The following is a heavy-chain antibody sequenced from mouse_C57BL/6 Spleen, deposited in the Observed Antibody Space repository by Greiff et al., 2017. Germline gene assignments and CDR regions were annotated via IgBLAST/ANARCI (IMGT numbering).Heavy chain of an antibody. CDR1: GYTFTSYG. D-gene: IGHD1-1*01. CDR3: AREDVITTVVDGAMDY. V-gene: IGHV1-81*01. CDR2: IYPRSGNT. J-gene: IGHJ4*01. Sequence: QVQLQQSGAELARPGASVKLSCKASGYTFTSYGISWVKQRTGQGLEWIGEIYPRSGNTYYNEKIKGKATLTADKSSSTAYMELRSLTSEDSAVYFCAREDVITTVVDGAMDYWGQGTSVTVSS.